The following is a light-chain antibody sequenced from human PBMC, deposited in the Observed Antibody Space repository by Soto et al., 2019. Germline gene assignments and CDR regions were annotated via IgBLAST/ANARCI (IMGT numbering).Light chain of an antibody. Sequence: QSVLTQPPSASGSPGQSVTISCTGNSNDVGHSSFISWYQQHPGKAPKLIIYEVSKRPSGVPDRFSGSKSGNTASLSVSGLQDEDEADYFCNAQADNGKHVFGSGTKVTVL. J-gene: IGLJ1*01. V-gene: IGLV2-8*01. CDR2: EVS. CDR1: SNDVGHSSF. CDR3: NAQADNGKHV.